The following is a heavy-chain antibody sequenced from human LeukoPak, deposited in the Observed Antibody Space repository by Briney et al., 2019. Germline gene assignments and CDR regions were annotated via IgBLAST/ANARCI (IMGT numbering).Heavy chain of an antibody. Sequence: GASVKVSCKASGGTLSSYAISWVRQAPGQGLEWMGGIIPIFGTANYAQKFQGRVTITADESTSTAYMELSSLRSEDTAVYYCARDPGVAAAGTDPNFDYWGQGTLVTVSS. J-gene: IGHJ4*02. V-gene: IGHV1-69*13. CDR2: IIPIFGTA. D-gene: IGHD6-13*01. CDR1: GGTLSSYA. CDR3: ARDPGVAAAGTDPNFDY.